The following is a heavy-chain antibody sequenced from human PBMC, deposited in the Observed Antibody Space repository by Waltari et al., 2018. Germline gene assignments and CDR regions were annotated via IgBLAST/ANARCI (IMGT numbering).Heavy chain of an antibody. CDR3: AKEGKGSGPRRFNPHDFEY. CDR2: ISGSGNSI. J-gene: IGHJ4*02. V-gene: IGHV3-23*01. D-gene: IGHD3-10*01. CDR1: GLTFSRLG. Sequence: EVQLLESGGGLVQPGGSLRLSCVDSGLTFSRLGMSWVRQAPGQGLEWVSSISGSGNSIYYADSVRGRFTISRDNSKNTLYLQMNSLRAEDTAVYYCAKEGKGSGPRRFNPHDFEYWGQGTLVTVSS.